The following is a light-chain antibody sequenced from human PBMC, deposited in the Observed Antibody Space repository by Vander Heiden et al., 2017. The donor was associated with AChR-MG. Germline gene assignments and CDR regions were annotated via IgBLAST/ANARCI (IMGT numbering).Light chain of an antibody. J-gene: IGLJ1*01. CDR3: AAWDDSLNAVYV. V-gene: IGLV1-44*01. Sequence: QSVLTQPPSASGTPGPRVPISCSGSSSKIGKTTLNWYQQLQGTAPKLLIYSNNQRPSGVPDRFSGSKSGTSASLAISGLQSEDEADYYCAAWDDSLNAVYVFGTGTKVTVL. CDR1: SSKIGKTT. CDR2: SNN.